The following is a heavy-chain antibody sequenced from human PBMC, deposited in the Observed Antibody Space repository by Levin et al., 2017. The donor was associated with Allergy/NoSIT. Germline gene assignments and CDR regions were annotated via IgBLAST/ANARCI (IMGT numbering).Heavy chain of an antibody. CDR2: MRYSGDTT. Sequence: SGGSLRLSCTASGFTFSSYTMTWVRQARGKGLEWVSTMRYSGDTTYYADSVKGRFTISRDTYKDTLFLQMNSLRAEDTAVYYCGKGLSSVCTYRAIEMWGPGTMVTVSS. CDR3: GKGLSSVCTYRAIEM. D-gene: IGHD5/OR15-5a*01. V-gene: IGHV3-23*01. J-gene: IGHJ3*02. CDR1: GFTFSSYT.